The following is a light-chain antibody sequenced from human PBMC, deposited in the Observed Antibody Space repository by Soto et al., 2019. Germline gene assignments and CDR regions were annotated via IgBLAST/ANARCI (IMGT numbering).Light chain of an antibody. J-gene: IGKJ1*01. CDR3: QQYGSSPET. Sequence: EIVLTQSPGTLSLSPGERATLSCRASQSVSSSSLAWYQQKPGQAPRLLIYGASSRATGIPDSFSGSGSGTDYTLTISRLEPEDFAVYYCQQYGSSPETFGQGTKVEIK. V-gene: IGKV3-20*01. CDR2: GAS. CDR1: QSVSSSS.